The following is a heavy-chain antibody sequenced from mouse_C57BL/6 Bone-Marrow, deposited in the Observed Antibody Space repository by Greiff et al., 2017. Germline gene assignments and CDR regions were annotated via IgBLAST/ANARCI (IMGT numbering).Heavy chain of an antibody. Sequence: QVQLQQPGAELVKPGASVKMSCKASGYTFTSYWITWVKQRPGQGLEWIGDIYPGSGSTNYNEKFKGKATLTVDTSSSTAYMQLSSLTSEDSAVYYCARGPYYGSSLFDSWGQGTTLTVSS. CDR1: GYTFTSYW. V-gene: IGHV1-55*01. CDR2: IYPGSGST. D-gene: IGHD1-1*01. J-gene: IGHJ2*01. CDR3: ARGPYYGSSLFDS.